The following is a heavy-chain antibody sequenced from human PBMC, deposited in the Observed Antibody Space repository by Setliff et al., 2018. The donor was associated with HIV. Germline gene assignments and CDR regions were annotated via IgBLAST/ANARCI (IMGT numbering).Heavy chain of an antibody. D-gene: IGHD1-1*01. CDR3: ATSNDWTFEI. CDR1: GVTFSNYW. V-gene: IGHV3-7*01. Sequence: PGESLKISCAASGVTFSNYWISWVRQVPGKGLEWVASVNGDGSQIYYVDSVKGRFTISRDNTKSSLFLQMNSLRAGDTALYYCATSNDWTFEIWGQGTMVTVSS. J-gene: IGHJ3*02. CDR2: VNGDGSQI.